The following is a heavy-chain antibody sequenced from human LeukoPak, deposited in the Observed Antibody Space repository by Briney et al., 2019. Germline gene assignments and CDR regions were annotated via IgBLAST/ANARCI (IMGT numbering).Heavy chain of an antibody. J-gene: IGHJ4*02. Sequence: ASVKVSCKASGYTFTSYAMHWVRQAPGQRLEWMGWINAGSGNTKYSQKFQGRVTITRDTSASTAYMELSSLRSEDTAVYYCARGYSSSWSYFDYWGQGTLVTVSS. CDR2: INAGSGNT. D-gene: IGHD6-13*01. CDR3: ARGYSSSWSYFDY. V-gene: IGHV1-3*01. CDR1: GYTFTSYA.